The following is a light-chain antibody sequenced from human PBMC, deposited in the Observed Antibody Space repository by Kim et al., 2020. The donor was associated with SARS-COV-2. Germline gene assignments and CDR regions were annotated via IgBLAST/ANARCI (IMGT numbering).Light chain of an antibody. J-gene: IGKJ1*01. CDR2: AAS. CDR3: QKCDSAPWT. V-gene: IGKV1-27*01. CDR1: NDISNY. Sequence: AAEGERVTITCRASNDISNYLDWFQLKPGKAPKLLIYAASALQPGVPSRFSGSGSGTDFTLTVTSLQPEDVATYYCQKCDSAPWTFGQGTKVDIK.